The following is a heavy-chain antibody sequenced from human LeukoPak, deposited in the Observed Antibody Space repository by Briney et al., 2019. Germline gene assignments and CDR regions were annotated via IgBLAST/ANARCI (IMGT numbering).Heavy chain of an antibody. CDR2: INPSGGST. CDR3: ARGVAVLLWFGELWD. V-gene: IGHV1-46*01. J-gene: IGHJ4*02. CDR1: GYTFTSYY. D-gene: IGHD3-10*01. Sequence: ASVTVSCKASGYTFTSYYMHWVRQAPGQGLEWMGIINPSGGSTSYAQKFQGRVTMPRDTSTSTVYMELSSLRSEDTAVYYCARGVAVLLWFGELWDWGQGTLVTVSS.